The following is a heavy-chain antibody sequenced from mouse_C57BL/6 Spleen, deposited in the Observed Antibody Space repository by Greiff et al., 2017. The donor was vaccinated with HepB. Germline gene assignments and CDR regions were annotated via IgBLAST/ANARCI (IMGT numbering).Heavy chain of an antibody. Sequence: EVQLQQSGPVLVKPGASVKMSCKASGYTFTDYYMNWVKQSHGKSLEWIGVINPYNGGTSYNQKFKGKATLTVDKSSRTAYMELNSLTSEDSAVYYCARAELVADYWGQGTTLTVSS. D-gene: IGHD1-1*01. CDR1: GYTFTDYY. J-gene: IGHJ2*01. CDR2: INPYNGGT. V-gene: IGHV1-19*01. CDR3: ARAELVADY.